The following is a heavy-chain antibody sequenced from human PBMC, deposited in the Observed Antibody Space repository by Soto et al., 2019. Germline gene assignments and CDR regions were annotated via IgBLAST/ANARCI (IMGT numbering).Heavy chain of an antibody. CDR2: ISSGGNDK. D-gene: IGHD5-12*01. CDR1: GFIFNEYT. J-gene: IGHJ4*02. V-gene: IGHV3-21*01. CDR3: ARGGRSGFDYHY. Sequence: EVQLVESGGDLVKPGGSLRLSCAASGFIFNEYTMNWVRQAPGKGLEWVSSISSGGNDKFYADSVKGRFTISRDNAKNSLSLQMSSLRVEDTAVYYCARGGRSGFDYHYWGQGTQVAVSS.